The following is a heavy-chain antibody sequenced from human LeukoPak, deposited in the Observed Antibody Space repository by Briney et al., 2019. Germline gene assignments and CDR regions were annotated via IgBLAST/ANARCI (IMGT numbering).Heavy chain of an antibody. Sequence: SETLSLTCTVSGGSISSYYWSWIRQPPGKGLEWIGYIYDSGSTKYNPSLKSRITISVDTSKNQFSLKLRSVTAADTAVYYCAREPGFDSSGYLNWFDPWGQGTLVTVSS. J-gene: IGHJ5*02. CDR1: GGSISSYY. CDR2: IYDSGST. V-gene: IGHV4-59*01. CDR3: AREPGFDSSGYLNWFDP. D-gene: IGHD3-22*01.